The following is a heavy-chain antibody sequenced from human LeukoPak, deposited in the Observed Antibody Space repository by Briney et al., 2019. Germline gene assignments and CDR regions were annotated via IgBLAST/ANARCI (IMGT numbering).Heavy chain of an antibody. V-gene: IGHV3-48*03. CDR3: AREPLSRSSGGAFDI. Sequence: GGSLRLSCAASGSTFSSYEMNWVRQAPGKGLEWVSYISSSGSTIYYADSVKGRFTISRDNAKNSLYLQMNSLRAEDTAVYYCAREPLSRSSGGAFDIWGQGTMVTVSS. CDR2: ISSSGSTI. J-gene: IGHJ3*02. D-gene: IGHD6-25*01. CDR1: GSTFSSYE.